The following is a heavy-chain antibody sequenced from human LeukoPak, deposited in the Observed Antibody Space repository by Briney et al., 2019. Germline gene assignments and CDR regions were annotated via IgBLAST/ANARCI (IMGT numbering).Heavy chain of an antibody. J-gene: IGHJ4*02. CDR2: INHSGSA. V-gene: IGHV4-34*01. CDR3: ARAGWTVAGTFDY. Sequence: SETLSLTCAVYGGSFSGYYWSWIRQPPGKGLEWIGEINHSGSANYNPSLKSRVTISVDTSKNQFSLELSSVIAADTAVYYCARAGWTVAGTFDYWGQGTLVTVSS. CDR1: GGSFSGYY. D-gene: IGHD6-19*01.